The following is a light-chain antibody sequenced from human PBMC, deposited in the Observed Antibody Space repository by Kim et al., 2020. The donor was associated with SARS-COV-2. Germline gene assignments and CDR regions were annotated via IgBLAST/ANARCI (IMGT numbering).Light chain of an antibody. CDR3: QQYNNWPLT. CDR2: GAS. CDR1: QSVNSD. Sequence: EIVMTQSPATLSVSPGERATLSCRASQSVNSDLAWYQQKPGQAPRLLIYGASTRATGIPASFSGSGSGTEFTLTISSLQSEDFAVYYFQQYNNWPLTFGGGTKVDIK. J-gene: IGKJ4*01. V-gene: IGKV3-15*01.